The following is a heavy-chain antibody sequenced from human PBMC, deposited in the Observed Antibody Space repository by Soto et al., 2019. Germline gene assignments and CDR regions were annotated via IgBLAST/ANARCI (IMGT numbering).Heavy chain of an antibody. CDR3: ARDRRYYYDSSGYYYGY. Sequence: QVQLVQSGAEVKKPGASVKVSCKASGYTFTSYGISWVRQAPGQGLEWMGWISAYNGNTNYAQKLHGRVTMPTDTSTSTAYVELRSLRSDDTAVYYCARDRRYYYDSSGYYYGYWGQGTLVTVSS. CDR1: GYTFTSYG. CDR2: ISAYNGNT. J-gene: IGHJ4*02. V-gene: IGHV1-18*01. D-gene: IGHD3-22*01.